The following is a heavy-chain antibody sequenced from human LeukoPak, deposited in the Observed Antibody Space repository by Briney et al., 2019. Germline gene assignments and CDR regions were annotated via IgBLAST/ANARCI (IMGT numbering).Heavy chain of an antibody. CDR2: FDPEDGET. V-gene: IGHV1-24*01. J-gene: IGHJ6*02. D-gene: IGHD2-2*01. Sequence: ASVTVSCKVSGYTLTELSMHWVRQAPGKGLEWMGGFDPEDGETIYAQKFQGRVTMTEDTSTDTAYMELSSLRSDDTAVYYCARIIDCSSTSCPLGMDVWGQGTTVTVSS. CDR3: ARIIDCSSTSCPLGMDV. CDR1: GYTLTELS.